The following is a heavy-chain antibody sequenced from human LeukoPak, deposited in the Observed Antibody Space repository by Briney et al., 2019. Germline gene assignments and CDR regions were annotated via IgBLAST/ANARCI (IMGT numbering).Heavy chain of an antibody. CDR2: IYYSGST. Sequence: PSETLSLTCTVSGGSISSSSYYWGWIRQPPGKGLEWIGSIYYSGSTYYNPSLKSRVTISADTSKNQFSLKLNSVTAADTAVYYCARVVYGDSSKDFDYWGQGTLVTVSS. CDR1: GGSISSSSYY. V-gene: IGHV4-39*07. D-gene: IGHD4-17*01. CDR3: ARVVYGDSSKDFDY. J-gene: IGHJ4*02.